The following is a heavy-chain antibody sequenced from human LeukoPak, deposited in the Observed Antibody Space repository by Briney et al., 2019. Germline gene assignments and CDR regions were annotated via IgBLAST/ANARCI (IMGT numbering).Heavy chain of an antibody. D-gene: IGHD3-22*01. J-gene: IGHJ3*02. V-gene: IGHV3-20*04. CDR2: IKWNGGST. CDR1: GFTFSSYG. Sequence: GGSLRLSCAASGFTFSSYGMHWVRQAPGKGLEWVSGIKWNGGSTGYADSVKGRFTISRDNAKNSLYLQMNSLRAEDTALYYCATQLVVNDAFDIWGQGTMVTVSS. CDR3: ATQLVVNDAFDI.